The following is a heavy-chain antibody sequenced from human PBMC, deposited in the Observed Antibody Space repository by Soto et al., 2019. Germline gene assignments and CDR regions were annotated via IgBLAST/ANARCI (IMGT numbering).Heavy chain of an antibody. CDR2: IRNKPNNYAT. D-gene: IGHD1-1*01. CDR1: GFPFSDSA. V-gene: IGHV3-73*01. CDR3: SRVGSTTYPFDS. Sequence: VGSLRLSCAASGFPFSDSALHWVRQASGKGLEWVGRIRNKPNNYATSYAASVKGRFTISRDESKNTAYLQMNSLKSEDSAVYYCSRVGSTTYPFDSWGQGVLVTVSS. J-gene: IGHJ4*02.